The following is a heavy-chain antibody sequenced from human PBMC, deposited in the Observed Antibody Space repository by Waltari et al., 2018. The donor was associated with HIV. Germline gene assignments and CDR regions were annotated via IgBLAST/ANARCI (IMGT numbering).Heavy chain of an antibody. Sequence: QVQLVESGGGVVQPGRSLRLPCGASGFTFKNFAMNWVRQAPGKGLEWVGNIYYDGSKKFYGDSVRGRFTISRDNSKQILYLQMNNLRVEDTALYYCARDYNYAPDYWGQGTLVVVSS. V-gene: IGHV3-33*01. CDR1: GFTFKNFA. CDR2: IYYDGSKK. CDR3: ARDYNYAPDY. D-gene: IGHD5-18*01. J-gene: IGHJ4*02.